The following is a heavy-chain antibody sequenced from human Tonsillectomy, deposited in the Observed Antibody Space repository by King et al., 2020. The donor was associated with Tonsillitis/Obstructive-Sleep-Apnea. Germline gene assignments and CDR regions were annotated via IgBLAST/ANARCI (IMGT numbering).Heavy chain of an antibody. CDR3: ARDQRCGGGTCGSSYFDY. CDR2: ISYDGSNK. V-gene: IGHV3-30*04. Sequence: VQLVESGGGVVQPGRSLRLSCAASGFTFSSFAMHWVRQAPGKGLEWVAVISYDGSNKYYADSVKGRFTFSRDNSKNTLYLQMNSLRADDTAMYYCARDQRCGGGTCGSSYFDYWGQGTLVTVSS. J-gene: IGHJ4*02. D-gene: IGHD2-15*01. CDR1: GFTFSSFA.